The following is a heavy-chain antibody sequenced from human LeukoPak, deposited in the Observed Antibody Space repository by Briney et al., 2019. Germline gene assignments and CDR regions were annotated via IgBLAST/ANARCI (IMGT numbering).Heavy chain of an antibody. CDR1: GYTFTSYD. V-gene: IGHV1-8*01. CDR3: ARTADSSGYSLDY. J-gene: IGHJ4*02. D-gene: IGHD3-22*01. CDR2: MNPNSGNT. Sequence: ASVKVSCKASGYTFTSYDINWVRQATGQGLEWMGWMNPNSGNTGYAQKFQGRVTMTRNTSISTAYMELSSLRSEDTAVCYCARTADSSGYSLDYWGQGTLVTVSS.